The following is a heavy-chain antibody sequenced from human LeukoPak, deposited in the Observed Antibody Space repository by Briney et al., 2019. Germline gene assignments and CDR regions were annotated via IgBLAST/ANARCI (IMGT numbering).Heavy chain of an antibody. Sequence: GASVKVSCKASGYTFTSYGISWVRQAPGQGLEWMGWISAYNGNTNYAQKLQGRVTMTTDTSTSTAYMELRSLRSDDTAVYYCARTAPEGFGEFYYYYYYMDVWGKGTTVTVSS. D-gene: IGHD3-10*01. CDR1: GYTFTSYG. CDR3: ARTAPEGFGEFYYYYYYMDV. CDR2: ISAYNGNT. V-gene: IGHV1-18*01. J-gene: IGHJ6*03.